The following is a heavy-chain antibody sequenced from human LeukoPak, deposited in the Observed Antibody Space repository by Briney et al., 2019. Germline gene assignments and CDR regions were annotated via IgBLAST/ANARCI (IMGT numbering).Heavy chain of an antibody. CDR2: INHSGST. V-gene: IGHV4-34*01. CDR3: ARAGAVAGGKNAFDI. CDR1: GESFSGYY. Sequence: SETLSLTCAVYGESFSGYYWRWLRQPPGKGLEWIGEINHSGSTNYNPSLKSRVTISVATSKNQFSLKLSSVTAADTAVYYCARAGAVAGGKNAFDIWGQGTMVTVSS. J-gene: IGHJ3*02. D-gene: IGHD6-19*01.